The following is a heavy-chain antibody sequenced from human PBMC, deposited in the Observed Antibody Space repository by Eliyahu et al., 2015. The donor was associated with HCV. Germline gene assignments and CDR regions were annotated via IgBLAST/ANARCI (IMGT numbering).Heavy chain of an antibody. CDR1: GGSISSNRYS. D-gene: IGHD6-19*01. Sequence: QLQLQESGPGLVKPSETLSLTCTVSGGSISSNRYSWGWIRQPPGKGLEWIGSFYYSGSTYYNPSLKSRVTISVDTSKNQFSLKLSSVTASDTAVYYCARLSAVAGTSFDYWGQGTLVTVSS. CDR3: ARLSAVAGTSFDY. V-gene: IGHV4-39*01. J-gene: IGHJ4*02. CDR2: FYYSGST.